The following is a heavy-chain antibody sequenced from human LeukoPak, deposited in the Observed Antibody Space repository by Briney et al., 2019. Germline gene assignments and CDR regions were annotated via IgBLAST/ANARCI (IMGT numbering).Heavy chain of an antibody. J-gene: IGHJ4*02. CDR1: GFTFSDNY. V-gene: IGHV3-66*01. CDR3: ARAQGGKIQLWDYYFDY. CDR2: IYSAGTT. D-gene: IGHD5-18*01. Sequence: PGGSLRLSCAASGFTFSDNYISWVRQAPGKGLEWVALIYSAGTTHADSVRGRFTISRDKSKNMLYPQMNSLRAEDTAVYFCARAQGGKIQLWDYYFDYWGQGTLVTVSS.